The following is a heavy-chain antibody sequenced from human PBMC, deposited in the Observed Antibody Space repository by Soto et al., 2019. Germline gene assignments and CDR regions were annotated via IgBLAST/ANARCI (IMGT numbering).Heavy chain of an antibody. J-gene: IGHJ3*02. CDR3: TKGTWLDI. D-gene: IGHD6-19*01. Sequence: EVQLLESGGGLEQPGGSLRLSCAASGFTFGSHDMSWVRQAPGKALEWVSSISVSDPGTYYADSVKGRFTTSRDISKNTLFLQMYSLRAEDTALYYCTKGTWLDIWGQGTMVTVSS. CDR1: GFTFGSHD. V-gene: IGHV3-23*01. CDR2: ISVSDPGT.